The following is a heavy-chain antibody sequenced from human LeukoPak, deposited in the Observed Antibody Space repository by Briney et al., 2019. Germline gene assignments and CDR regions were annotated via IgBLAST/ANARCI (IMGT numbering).Heavy chain of an antibody. D-gene: IGHD2-2*01. CDR1: GLTFSSYA. CDR2: ISYDGSNK. J-gene: IGHJ6*02. CDR3: ARGHIVVVPAATYYYCYGMDV. Sequence: GGSVRLSCEASGLTFSSYAMHWVRQAPGKGLEWVGFISYDGSNKYYADSVKGRFTISRDNSKNTLYLQMNSLRAEDTAVYYCARGHIVVVPAATYYYCYGMDVWGQGTTVTVSS. V-gene: IGHV3-30*04.